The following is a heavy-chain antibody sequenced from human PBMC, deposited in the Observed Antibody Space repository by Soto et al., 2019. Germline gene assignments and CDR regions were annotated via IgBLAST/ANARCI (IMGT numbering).Heavy chain of an antibody. CDR3: ASRSGRGQYYFDY. CDR2: ISGYNGNT. V-gene: IGHV1-18*01. J-gene: IGHJ4*02. D-gene: IGHD3-16*01. CDR1: GYTFRSYG. Sequence: QVQLVQSGGEVKKPGASVKVSCKASGYTFRSYGVSWVRQAPGQGLEWMGGISGYNGNTNYAQSFQGRVTMTTDTXTHPASMELRSLSSDDTAVYYCASRSGRGQYYFDYWGQGTLVTVSS.